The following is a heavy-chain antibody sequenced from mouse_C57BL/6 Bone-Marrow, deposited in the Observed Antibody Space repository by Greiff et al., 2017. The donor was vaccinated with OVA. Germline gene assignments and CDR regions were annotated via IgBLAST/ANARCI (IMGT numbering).Heavy chain of an antibody. CDR2: IDPNSGGT. D-gene: IGHD1-1*01. CDR1: GYTFTSYW. J-gene: IGHJ4*01. CDR3: AKAPHYYGSSLYAMDY. V-gene: IGHV1-72*01. Sequence: QVQLQQPGAELVKPGASVKLSCKASGYTFTSYWMHWVKQRPGRGLEWIGRIDPNSGGTKYNEQFKSKATLTVDKPSSTAYMQLSSLTSEDSAVYYCAKAPHYYGSSLYAMDYWGQGTSVTVSS.